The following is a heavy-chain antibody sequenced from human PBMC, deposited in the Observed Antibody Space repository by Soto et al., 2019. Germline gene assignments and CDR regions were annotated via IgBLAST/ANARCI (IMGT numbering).Heavy chain of an antibody. Sequence: QVQLVQSGAEVKKPGASVKVSCKASGYTFTSYGISWVRQAPGQGLEWMGWISAYNGNTNYAQKLQGRVTMTTDTSTRTAYMELRSMRSDDTAVYYCARPRGLVGDTHESDAFDIWGQGTMVTVSS. V-gene: IGHV1-18*01. CDR2: ISAYNGNT. J-gene: IGHJ3*02. CDR3: ARPRGLVGDTHESDAFDI. D-gene: IGHD1-26*01. CDR1: GYTFTSYG.